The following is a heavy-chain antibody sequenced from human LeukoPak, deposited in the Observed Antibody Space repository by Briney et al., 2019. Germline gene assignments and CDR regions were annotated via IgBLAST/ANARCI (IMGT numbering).Heavy chain of an antibody. V-gene: IGHV5-10-1*01. D-gene: IGHD6-19*01. Sequence: ESLKISRKGSGYSFTNYWISWVRQKPGKGLEWMGRIDPSDSYTNYSPSFQGHVTISVDKSIGTAFLQWSSLKASDTAMYFCARMSGSAWYFDYWGQGTLVTVSS. CDR3: ARMSGSAWYFDY. CDR1: GYSFTNYW. J-gene: IGHJ4*02. CDR2: IDPSDSYT.